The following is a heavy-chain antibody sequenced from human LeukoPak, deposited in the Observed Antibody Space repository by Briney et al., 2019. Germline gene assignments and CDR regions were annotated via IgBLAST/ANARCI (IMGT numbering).Heavy chain of an antibody. CDR2: IVVGSGNT. Sequence: SVKVSCKASGGTFSSYAISWVRQARGQRLEWIGWIVVGSGNTNYAQKFQERVTITRDMSTSTAYMELSSLRSEDTAVYYCAADAGRDYARSSGDYWGQGTLVTVSS. J-gene: IGHJ4*02. D-gene: IGHD4-17*01. V-gene: IGHV1-58*02. CDR1: GGTFSSYA. CDR3: AADAGRDYARSSGDY.